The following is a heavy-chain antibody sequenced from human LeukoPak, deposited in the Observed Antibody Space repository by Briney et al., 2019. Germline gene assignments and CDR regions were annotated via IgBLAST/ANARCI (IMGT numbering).Heavy chain of an antibody. CDR2: IYYSGST. CDR1: GGSISSYY. J-gene: IGHJ6*03. Sequence: SETLSLTCTVSGGSISSYYWSWIRQPPGKGLEWIGYIYYSGSTNYKPSLKSRVTISVDTSKNQFSLKLSSVTAADTAVYYCAREASQKGAHYMDVWGKGTTVTISS. CDR3: AREASQKGAHYMDV. V-gene: IGHV4-59*01. D-gene: IGHD3-16*01.